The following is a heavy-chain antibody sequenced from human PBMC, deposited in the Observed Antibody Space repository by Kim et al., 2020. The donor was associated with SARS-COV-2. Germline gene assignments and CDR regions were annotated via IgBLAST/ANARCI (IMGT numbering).Heavy chain of an antibody. V-gene: IGHV3-13*01. J-gene: IGHJ6*03. Sequence: GGSLRLSCAASGFTFSSYDMHWVRQATGKGLEWVSAIGTAGDTYYPGSVKGRFTISRENAKNSLYLQMNSLRAGDTAVYYCARALRDGYNYYYYYYYMDVWGKGTTVTVSS. CDR3: ARALRDGYNYYYYYYYMDV. CDR2: IGTAGDT. D-gene: IGHD5-12*01. CDR1: GFTFSSYD.